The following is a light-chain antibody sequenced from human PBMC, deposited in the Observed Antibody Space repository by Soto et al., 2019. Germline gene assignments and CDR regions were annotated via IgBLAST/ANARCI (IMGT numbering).Light chain of an antibody. CDR3: QTWGTGLGV. CDR2: LNSDGSH. J-gene: IGLJ6*01. V-gene: IGLV4-69*01. CDR1: SGHSTYA. Sequence: QSVLTQSPSASASLGASVKLTCTLSSGHSTYAIAWHQQQPEKGPRYLMKLNSDGSHSNGDGTPGRFPGSSSGAERYLPISRLESEDEADCSCQTWGTGLGVFGGGTRVPVL.